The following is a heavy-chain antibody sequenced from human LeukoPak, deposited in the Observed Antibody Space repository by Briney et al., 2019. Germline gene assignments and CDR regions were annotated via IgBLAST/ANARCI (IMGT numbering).Heavy chain of an antibody. Sequence: SETLSLTCTVSGGSISSSSYYWGWLRQPPGKGLEWLGSIYYSGSTYYNPSLKSRVTISVDTSKNQFSLKLSSVTAADTAVYYCASTSRPKRTSSSGWLGGFDPWGQGTLVTVSS. CDR2: IYYSGST. V-gene: IGHV4-39*01. CDR3: ASTSRPKRTSSSGWLGGFDP. D-gene: IGHD6-19*01. J-gene: IGHJ5*02. CDR1: GGSISSSSYY.